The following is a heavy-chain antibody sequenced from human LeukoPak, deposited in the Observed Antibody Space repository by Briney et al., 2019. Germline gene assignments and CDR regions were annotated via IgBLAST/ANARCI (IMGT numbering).Heavy chain of an antibody. D-gene: IGHD6-13*01. V-gene: IGHV1-69*13. J-gene: IGHJ4*02. CDR2: IIPIFGTA. Sequence: ASVKVSCKASGGTFSSYAISWVRQAPGQGLEWMGGIIPIFGTANYAQKFQGRVTITADESTSTAYMELSSLRSEDTAVYYCARGLGIAAAGTRNFDYWGQGTLATVSS. CDR3: ARGLGIAAAGTRNFDY. CDR1: GGTFSSYA.